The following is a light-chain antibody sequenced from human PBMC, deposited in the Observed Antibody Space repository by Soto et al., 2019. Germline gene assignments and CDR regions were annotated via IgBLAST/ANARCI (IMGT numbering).Light chain of an antibody. Sequence: QSVLTQPASVSGSPGQSIAISCTGSSSDVGIYNYVSWYQQHPGKVPKLFIYEVTNRPSGVSNRFSGSKSGNTASLTISGLQAEEEADYYCCSYAGSYTRYVFGTGTRSPS. V-gene: IGLV2-14*01. CDR1: SSDVGIYNY. J-gene: IGLJ1*01. CDR2: EVT. CDR3: CSYAGSYTRYV.